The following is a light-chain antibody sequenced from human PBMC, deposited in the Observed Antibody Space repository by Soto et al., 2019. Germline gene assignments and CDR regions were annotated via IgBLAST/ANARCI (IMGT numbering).Light chain of an antibody. J-gene: IGLJ1*01. CDR2: GVN. V-gene: IGLV2-23*02. Sequence: QSALTQPASMSVSPGQSITISCSLTSSTVACHYLPSWYQQHPGQTPKLLIFGVNKRPSGVSNRFSGSNLGNTASLTNSGLKVDDEADYYCCSSGVSTTDVFGTGTKVTVL. CDR1: SSTVACHYL. CDR3: CSSGVSTTDV.